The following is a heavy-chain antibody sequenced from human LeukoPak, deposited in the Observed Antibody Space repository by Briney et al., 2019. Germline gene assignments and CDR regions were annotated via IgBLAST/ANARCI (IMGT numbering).Heavy chain of an antibody. CDR3: TTDLSELDDSGYYAKYFHH. CDR1: GFTFSKVW. CDR2: IKSETDGGTI. Sequence: GGSLRLSCAASGFTFSKVWMSWVRQAPGKGLEWVGRIKSETDGGTIDYAAPVKGRFTISRDDSKDTLFPQMNSLKTEDTAVYYCTTDLSELDDSGYYAKYFHHWGQGTLVSVSS. D-gene: IGHD3-22*01. V-gene: IGHV3-15*01. J-gene: IGHJ1*01.